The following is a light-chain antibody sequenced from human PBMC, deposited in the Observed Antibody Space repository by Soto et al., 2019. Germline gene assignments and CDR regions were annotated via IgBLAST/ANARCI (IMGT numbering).Light chain of an antibody. J-gene: IGKJ2*01. CDR1: QSVSSN. Sequence: EIVMTQSPATLSVSPGERATLSCRASQSVSSNLAWYQQKPGQAPRLLIYGASTRATGIPARFSGSGSGTEFTPPISSLQSEDCAVYYCQQYNNWSYTFGQGTKLEIK. CDR3: QQYNNWSYT. CDR2: GAS. V-gene: IGKV3-15*01.